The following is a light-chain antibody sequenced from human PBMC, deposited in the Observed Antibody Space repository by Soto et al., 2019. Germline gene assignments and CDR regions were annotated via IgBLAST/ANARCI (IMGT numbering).Light chain of an antibody. V-gene: IGLV2-14*01. CDR3: SSYTSSSTSVV. J-gene: IGLJ2*01. CDR1: SSDVGTYNY. Sequence: QSVLTQPASVSGSPGQSITISCTGTSSDVGTYNYVSWYQQHPGKAPKLMIYDVSNRPSGVSDRFSGSKSGNTASLTISGLQAEDEADYYCSSYTSSSTSVVFGGGTKLTVL. CDR2: DVS.